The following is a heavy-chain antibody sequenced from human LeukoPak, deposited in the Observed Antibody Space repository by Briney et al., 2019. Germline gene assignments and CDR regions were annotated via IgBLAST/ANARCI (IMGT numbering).Heavy chain of an antibody. V-gene: IGHV4-34*01. J-gene: IGHJ4*02. Sequence: PSETLSLTCAVYGGSFSGYYWSWIRQPPGKGLEWIGEINHSGSTNYNPSLKSRVTISVDTSKNQFSLKLSSVTAADTAVYYCARGPQNDYGDYEFFGYWGQGTLVTVSS. CDR1: GGSFSGYY. CDR2: INHSGST. CDR3: ARGPQNDYGDYEFFGY. D-gene: IGHD4-17*01.